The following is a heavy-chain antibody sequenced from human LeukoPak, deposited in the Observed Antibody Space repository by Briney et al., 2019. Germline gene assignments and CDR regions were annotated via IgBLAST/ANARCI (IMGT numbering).Heavy chain of an antibody. CDR2: IYHSGST. D-gene: IGHD3-10*01. Sequence: SETLSLTCTVSGGSISSYYWSWIRQPPGKGLEWIGEIYHSGSTNYNPSLKSRVTISVDKSKNQFSLKLSSVTAADTAVYYCARTIITLVRGVIGDYYYYYGMDVWGQGTTVTVSS. CDR3: ARTIITLVRGVIGDYYYYYGMDV. V-gene: IGHV4-59*12. CDR1: GGSISSYY. J-gene: IGHJ6*02.